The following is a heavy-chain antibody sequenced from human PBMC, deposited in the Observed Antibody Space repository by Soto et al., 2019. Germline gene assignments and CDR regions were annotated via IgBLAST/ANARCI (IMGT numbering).Heavy chain of an antibody. J-gene: IGHJ4*02. V-gene: IGHV1-18*01. CDR3: ARANTWVTGRVGTH. D-gene: IGHD1-1*01. Sequence: QIHLEQSRIEMKEPGTSLKISCATSGYSFTNYGISWVRQAPGQGLEWMGWISGYNGNTKYAQSFHDRVVMTADKFTSTVYLEMRNLRSNDTAVYYCARANTWVTGRVGTHWGQGTKVTVSS. CDR1: GYSFTNYG. CDR2: ISGYNGNT.